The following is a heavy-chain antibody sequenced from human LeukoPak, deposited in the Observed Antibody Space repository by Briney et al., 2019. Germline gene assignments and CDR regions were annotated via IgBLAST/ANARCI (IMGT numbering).Heavy chain of an antibody. Sequence: GGSLRLSCAASGFTFSSFAMTWVRQAPGKGLEWVSSITGSHGRSYNTDSVKGRFTISRDNSKNTLYLQMNSLRAEDTAVYYCARGPPGYFDYWGQGTLVTVSS. CDR1: GFTFSSFA. V-gene: IGHV3-23*01. D-gene: IGHD3-10*01. CDR2: ITGSHGRS. CDR3: ARGPPGYFDY. J-gene: IGHJ4*02.